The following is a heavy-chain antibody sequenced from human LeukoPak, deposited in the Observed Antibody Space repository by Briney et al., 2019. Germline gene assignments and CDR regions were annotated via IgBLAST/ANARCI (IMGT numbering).Heavy chain of an antibody. CDR3: ARGPYYDFWSGYPFFDY. CDR1: GGSISSGNYY. Sequence: SQTLSLTCTVSGGSISSGNYYWYWIRQPAGKGLEWIGRIFTSGSTNYNPSLKSRVTMSVDTSKNQFSLKLSSVTAADTAVYYCARGPYYDFWSGYPFFDYWGQGTLVTVSS. D-gene: IGHD3-3*01. CDR2: IFTSGST. V-gene: IGHV4-61*02. J-gene: IGHJ4*02.